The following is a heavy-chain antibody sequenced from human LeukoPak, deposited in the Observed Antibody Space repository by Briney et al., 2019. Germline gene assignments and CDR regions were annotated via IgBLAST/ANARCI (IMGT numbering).Heavy chain of an antibody. CDR2: IRSSSSAI. CDR3: AKYQDIVVVVAAIEY. J-gene: IGHJ4*02. D-gene: IGHD2-15*01. V-gene: IGHV3-48*01. Sequence: GGSLRLSCAASGFTFSGYGMNWVRQAPGKGLEWVSYIRSSSSAIYYADSVKGRFTISRDNSKNTLYLQMNSLRAEDTAVYYCAKYQDIVVVVAAIEYWGQGTLVTVSS. CDR1: GFTFSGYG.